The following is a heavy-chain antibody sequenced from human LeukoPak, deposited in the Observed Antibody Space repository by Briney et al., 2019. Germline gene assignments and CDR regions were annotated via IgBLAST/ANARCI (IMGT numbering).Heavy chain of an antibody. D-gene: IGHD4-17*01. CDR2: IKQGGGER. J-gene: IGHJ4*02. CDR3: ARGPNYGSRTDYLDY. V-gene: IGHV3-7*03. CDR1: GFTFSRHW. Sequence: GGSLRLSCAASGFTFSRHWMNWVRQAPGKGLEWVANIKQGGGERNCVDSVKGRFTVSRDDAKSSLYLQMNSLRAEDTAIYYCARGPNYGSRTDYLDYWGQGTLVTVSS.